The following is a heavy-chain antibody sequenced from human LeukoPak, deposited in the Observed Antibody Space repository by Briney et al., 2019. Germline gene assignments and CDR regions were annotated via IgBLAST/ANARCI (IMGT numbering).Heavy chain of an antibody. D-gene: IGHD3-22*01. CDR1: GFTFDDYA. CDR3: AKGTMAYYYDSSDYYLDY. J-gene: IGHJ4*02. V-gene: IGHV3-43*02. Sequence: GGSLRLSCAASGFTFDDYAMHWVRQAPGKGLEWVSLISGDGGSTYYADSVKGRFTISRDNSKNSLYLQMNSLRTEDTALYYCAKGTMAYYYDSSDYYLDYWGQGTLVTVSS. CDR2: ISGDGGST.